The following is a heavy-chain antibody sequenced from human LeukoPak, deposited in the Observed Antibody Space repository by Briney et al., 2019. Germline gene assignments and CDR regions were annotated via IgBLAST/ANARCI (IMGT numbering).Heavy chain of an antibody. CDR3: ARETGDYYYYGMDV. CDR2: IKQDGSEK. CDR1: GFTFSSYW. V-gene: IGHV3-7*01. Sequence: GGSLRLSRAASGFTFSSYWMSWVRQAPGKGLEWVANIKQDGSEKYYVDSVKGRFTISRDNAKNSLYLQMNSLRAEDTAVYYCARETGDYYYYGMDVWGQGTTVTVSS. J-gene: IGHJ6*02.